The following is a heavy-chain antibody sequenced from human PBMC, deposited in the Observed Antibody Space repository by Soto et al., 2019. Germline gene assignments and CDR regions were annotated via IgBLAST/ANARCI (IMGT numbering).Heavy chain of an antibody. CDR3: ARPRGHTSGVGGS. Sequence: SETLSLTCTVSGDSVSNGFYYWTWIRQSPVKGLEWIGNIYYSGSTEYNPSLTSRVSISIDMSKNQLSLTLTSVTAADSAVYFCARPRGHTSGVGGSWCQGQTGTVS. V-gene: IGHV4-61*01. CDR2: IYYSGST. J-gene: IGHJ6*02. D-gene: IGHD5-18*01. CDR1: GDSVSNGFYY.